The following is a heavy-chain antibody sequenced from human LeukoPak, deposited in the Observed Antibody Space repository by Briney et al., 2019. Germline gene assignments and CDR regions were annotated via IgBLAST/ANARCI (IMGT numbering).Heavy chain of an antibody. D-gene: IGHD3-22*01. CDR2: IKEDGSEK. Sequence: PGGSLRLSCAASGSTFSSYWMSWVRQAPGKGLEWVANIKEDGSEKYYVDSVKGRFTISRDNAKNSMYLQTNSLRAEDMAVYYCARGQYYYDTSGYNVFYFDYWGPGTLVTVSS. V-gene: IGHV3-7*01. J-gene: IGHJ4*02. CDR3: ARGQYYYDTSGYNVFYFDY. CDR1: GSTFSSYW.